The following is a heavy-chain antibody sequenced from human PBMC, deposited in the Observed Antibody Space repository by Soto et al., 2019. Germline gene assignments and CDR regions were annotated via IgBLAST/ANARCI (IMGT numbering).Heavy chain of an antibody. D-gene: IGHD6-19*01. CDR3: ARAISGGSGWYEDWFEH. CDR1: GGFISSGGHY. V-gene: IGHV4-31*03. Sequence: TLSLTCTVSGGFISSGGHYWSWILHHPGKGLEWIGYSYYTGSTSYNPSLKSRVTMSVDTSKNQFSLKLTSVTAADTAVYYCARAISGGSGWYEDWFEHWGQGSMVTVSS. J-gene: IGHJ1*01. CDR2: SYYTGST.